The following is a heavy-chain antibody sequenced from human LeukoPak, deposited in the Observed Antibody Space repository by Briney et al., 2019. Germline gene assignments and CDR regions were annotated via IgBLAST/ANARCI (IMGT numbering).Heavy chain of an antibody. V-gene: IGHV3-21*01. CDR1: GFTFSSYS. Sequence: PGGSLRLSCAASGFTFSSYSMNWVRQAPGKGLEWVSSISSSSSYIYYADSVEGRFTISRDNAKNSLYLQMNSLRAEDTAVYYCAGSFYGTANQNWGQGTLVTVSS. CDR3: AGSFYGTANQN. D-gene: IGHD2/OR15-2a*01. J-gene: IGHJ4*02. CDR2: ISSSSSYI.